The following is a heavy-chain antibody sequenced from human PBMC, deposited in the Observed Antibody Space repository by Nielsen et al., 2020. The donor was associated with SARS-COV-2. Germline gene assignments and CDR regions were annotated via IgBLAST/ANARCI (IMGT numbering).Heavy chain of an antibody. V-gene: IGHV3-9*01. CDR1: GFTFDDYA. CDR3: ARVSSGEHGYIRYYYYMEV. J-gene: IGHJ6*03. Sequence: SLRLSCAASGFTFDDYAMHWVRQAPGKGLEWVSGISWNSGSIGYADSVKGRFTISRDNAKNSLYLQMNSLRAEDTALYYCARVSSGEHGYIRYYYYMEVWGKGTTVTVSS. CDR2: ISWNSGSI. D-gene: IGHD5-24*01.